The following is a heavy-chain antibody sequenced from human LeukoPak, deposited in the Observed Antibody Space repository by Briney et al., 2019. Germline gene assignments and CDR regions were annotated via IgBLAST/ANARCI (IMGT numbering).Heavy chain of an antibody. CDR3: ARDIPWRGGFDP. Sequence: SETLSLTCADAGGSISSGGYSWSWIRQPPGKGLEWIGYIYHSGSTYYNPSLKSRVTISVDRSKNQFSLKLSSVTAADTAVYYCARDIPWRGGFDPWGQGTLVTVSS. D-gene: IGHD3-16*01. CDR1: GGSISSGGYS. V-gene: IGHV4-30-2*01. J-gene: IGHJ5*02. CDR2: IYHSGST.